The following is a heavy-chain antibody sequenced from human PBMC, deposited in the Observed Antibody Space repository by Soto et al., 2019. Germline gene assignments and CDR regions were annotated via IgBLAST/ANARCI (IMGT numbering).Heavy chain of an antibody. J-gene: IGHJ4*02. CDR2: ISATGATR. CDR3: AKSRGYSWTFYYFDY. D-gene: IGHD5-12*01. CDR1: GFPFSIYS. Sequence: EEHLLESGGGLVQPGGSLTLSCASSGFPFSIYSMSWVRQAPGKGLQWVSGISATGATRHYADSLRGRLSIFRDNSRNTLYLQLNSLRAEDTAVYFCAKSRGYSWTFYYFDYRGQGTLVSVSS. V-gene: IGHV3-23*01.